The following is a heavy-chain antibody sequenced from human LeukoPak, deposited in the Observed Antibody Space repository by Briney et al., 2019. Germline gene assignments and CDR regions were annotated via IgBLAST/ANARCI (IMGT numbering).Heavy chain of an antibody. V-gene: IGHV1-69*02. J-gene: IGHJ4*02. CDR3: ARSVLDIVVVPAAIGLDY. Sequence: ASVKVSCKASGYTFTGYYMHWVRQAPGQGLEWMGRIIPILGIANYAQKFQGRVTITADKSTSTAYMELSSLRSEDTAVYYCARSVLDIVVVPAAIGLDYWGQGTLVTVSS. D-gene: IGHD2-2*02. CDR1: GYTFTGYY. CDR2: IIPILGIA.